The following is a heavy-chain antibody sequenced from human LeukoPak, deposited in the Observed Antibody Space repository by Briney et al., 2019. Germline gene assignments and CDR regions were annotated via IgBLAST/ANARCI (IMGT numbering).Heavy chain of an antibody. CDR3: AKAYSSGWYLFDY. CDR1: GFTVSSNY. V-gene: IGHV3-23*01. Sequence: GGSLRLSCAASGFTVSSNYMSWVRQAPGKGLEWVSAISGSGGSTYYADSVKGRFTISRDNSKNTLYLQMNSLRGEDTAVYFCAKAYSSGWYLFDYWGQGTLVTVSS. CDR2: ISGSGGST. J-gene: IGHJ4*02. D-gene: IGHD6-19*01.